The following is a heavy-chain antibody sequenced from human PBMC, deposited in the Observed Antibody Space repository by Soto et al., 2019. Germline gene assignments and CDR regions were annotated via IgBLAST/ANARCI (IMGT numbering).Heavy chain of an antibody. V-gene: IGHV3-30-3*01. D-gene: IGHD5-18*01. CDR1: GFTFSSYA. CDR2: ISYDGSNK. Sequence: GGSLRLSCAASGFTFSSYAMHWVRQAPGKGLEWVAVISYDGSNKYYADSVKGRFTISRDNSKNTLYLQMNSLRAEDTAVYYCAREDTAMDEYYYYGMDVWGQGTTVTVSS. J-gene: IGHJ6*02. CDR3: AREDTAMDEYYYYGMDV.